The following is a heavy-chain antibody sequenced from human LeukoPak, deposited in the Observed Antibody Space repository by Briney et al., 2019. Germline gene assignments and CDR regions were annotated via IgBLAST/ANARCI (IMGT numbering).Heavy chain of an antibody. J-gene: IGHJ3*02. Sequence: PSETLSLTCTVCGGSTSTYYWSWIRQPPGKRLEWVGCIFYSGSTNYITSLKSRVTISVDTSKNRFSLKLSSVTAADTAVYYCASLGVEMIRWGAFDIWGQGTMVTVSS. D-gene: IGHD5-24*01. CDR2: IFYSGST. CDR1: GGSTSTYY. V-gene: IGHV4-59*01. CDR3: ASLGVEMIRWGAFDI.